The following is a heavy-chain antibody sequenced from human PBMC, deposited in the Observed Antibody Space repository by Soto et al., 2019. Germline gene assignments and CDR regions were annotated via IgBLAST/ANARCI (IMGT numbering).Heavy chain of an antibody. J-gene: IGHJ4*02. CDR1: GFTFSSYG. CDR2: ISYDGSKK. V-gene: IGHV3-30*18. CDR3: AKHSSTFVF. D-gene: IGHD6-13*01. Sequence: GGSLRLSCAASGFTFSSYGIHWVRQVPGKGLEWVAFISYDGSKKYYADSVKGRFTISRGNSRNTLYLQMNSLRTEDTGVYYCAKHSSTFVFWGQGTLVTVSS.